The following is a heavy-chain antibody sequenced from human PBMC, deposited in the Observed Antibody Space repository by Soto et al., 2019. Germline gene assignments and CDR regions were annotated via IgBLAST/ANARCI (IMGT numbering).Heavy chain of an antibody. CDR3: AREGYRSSWTNIWFDP. D-gene: IGHD2-2*01. CDR2: IYHSGST. V-gene: IGHV4-4*02. Sequence: QVQLQESGPGLVKPSGTLSLTCAVSGGSISSSNWWSWVRQPPGKGLEWIGAIYHSGSTNYNPSLKSRVTISVDKSKNQFSLKLTSVTAADTAVYYCAREGYRSSWTNIWFDPWGQGTLVTVSS. J-gene: IGHJ5*02. CDR1: GGSISSSNW.